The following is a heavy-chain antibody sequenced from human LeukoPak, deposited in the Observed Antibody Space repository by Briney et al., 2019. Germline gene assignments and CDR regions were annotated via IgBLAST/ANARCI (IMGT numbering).Heavy chain of an antibody. CDR3: ASYYDFWSGYYNYYFDY. V-gene: IGHV3-21*01. J-gene: IGHJ4*02. Sequence: PGGSLRLSCAASGFTFSSYSMNWVRQAPGKGLEWVSSISSSSSYIYYADSVKGRFTISRDNAKNSLYLQMNSLRAEDTAVYYCASYYDFWSGYYNYYFDYWGQGTLVTVSS. CDR2: ISSSSSYI. D-gene: IGHD3-3*01. CDR1: GFTFSSYS.